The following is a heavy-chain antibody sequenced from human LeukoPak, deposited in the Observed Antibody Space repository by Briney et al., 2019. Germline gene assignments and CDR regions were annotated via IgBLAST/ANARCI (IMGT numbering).Heavy chain of an antibody. CDR1: GASIGSGSYY. V-gene: IGHV4-61*02. CDR3: AGELLPPGKYYYHMGV. CDR2: IYTTGST. J-gene: IGHJ6*03. D-gene: IGHD3-22*01. Sequence: PSQTLSLTCTVSGASIGSGSYYWSWIRQPAGKGLEWIGRIYTTGSTDYNPSLKSRFSLSIATSKNQLSLRLSSVTAADTAVYYCAGELLPPGKYYYHMGVWGKGTTLTVSS.